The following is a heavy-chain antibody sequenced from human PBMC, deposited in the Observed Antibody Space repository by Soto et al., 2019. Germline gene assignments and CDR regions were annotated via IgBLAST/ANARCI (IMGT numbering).Heavy chain of an antibody. Sequence: SETLSLTCTVSGGSFSSSGYYWGWLRQPPGKALEWIGEINHSGSTNYNPSLKSRVTISVDTSKNQFSLKLSSVTAADTAVYYCARGLPIAVAGTMPYYYMDVWGKGTTVTVSS. CDR2: INHSGST. V-gene: IGHV4-39*07. CDR3: ARGLPIAVAGTMPYYYMDV. J-gene: IGHJ6*03. D-gene: IGHD6-19*01. CDR1: GGSFSSSGYY.